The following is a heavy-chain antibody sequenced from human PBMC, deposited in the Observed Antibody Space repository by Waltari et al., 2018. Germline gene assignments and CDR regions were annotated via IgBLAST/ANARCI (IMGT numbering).Heavy chain of an antibody. D-gene: IGHD3-3*01. V-gene: IGHV3-48*03. CDR3: ARSRFLETRYGMDV. CDR2: ITTTSNTI. J-gene: IGHJ6*02. CDR1: RFTFRSNE. Sequence: LVESGGGWVQHGGSLRLSCAASRFTFRSNERAGVRQAPGKGPEWISYITTTSNTIYYADSVKGRFTISRDNAKDLLYLQMNSLRAEDTAVYYCARSRFLETRYGMDVWGPGTTVTVS.